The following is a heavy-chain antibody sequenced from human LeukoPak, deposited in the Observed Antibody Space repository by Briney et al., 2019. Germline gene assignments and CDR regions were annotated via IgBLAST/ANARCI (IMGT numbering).Heavy chain of an antibody. Sequence: SVKVSCKASGGTFSSYTISWVRQAPGQGLEWMGGIIPIFGTANYAQKFQGRVTITADVSTSTAYMELSSLRSEDTAVYYCASDLGGGGPFDYWGQGTLVTVSS. V-gene: IGHV1-69*13. CDR1: GGTFSSYT. CDR2: IIPIFGTA. J-gene: IGHJ4*02. CDR3: ASDLGGGGPFDY. D-gene: IGHD3-16*01.